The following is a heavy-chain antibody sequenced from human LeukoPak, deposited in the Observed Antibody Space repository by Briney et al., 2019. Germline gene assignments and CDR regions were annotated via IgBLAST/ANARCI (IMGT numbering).Heavy chain of an antibody. V-gene: IGHV4-39*06. Sequence: SETLSLTCTVSGVSISSSSYYWGWIRQPPGKGLEWIGSIYSSGSTYYNPSPKSRVTISVDTSKNQFTLKLSSVTAADTAVYYCAKEGTYTYGASDFDYWGQGTLVTVSS. CDR3: AKEGTYTYGASDFDY. CDR1: GVSISSSSYY. CDR2: IYSSGST. D-gene: IGHD4/OR15-4a*01. J-gene: IGHJ4*02.